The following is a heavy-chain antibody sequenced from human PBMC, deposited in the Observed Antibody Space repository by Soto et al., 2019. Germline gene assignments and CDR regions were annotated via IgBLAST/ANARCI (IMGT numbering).Heavy chain of an antibody. CDR1: SESFSKYY. CDR3: ARGYYYDSGSSFPY. Sequence: QVQLQQWGAGLLKSSETLSLTCAVYSESFSKYYWNWIRQSPGKGLEWIGEIKQSESTNYNPYLTSIVTISIDTSKNQFSLKLNSVSAADTAMYYCARGYYYDSGSSFPYWGQGTLVTVSS. V-gene: IGHV4-34*01. D-gene: IGHD3-10*01. CDR2: IKQSEST. J-gene: IGHJ4*02.